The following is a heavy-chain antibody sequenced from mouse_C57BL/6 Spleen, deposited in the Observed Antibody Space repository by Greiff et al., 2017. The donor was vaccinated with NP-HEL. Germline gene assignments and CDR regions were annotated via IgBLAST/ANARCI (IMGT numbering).Heavy chain of an antibody. CDR1: GYTFTSYW. V-gene: IGHV1-72*01. D-gene: IGHD2-4*01. CDR2: IDPNSGGT. Sequence: VQLQQPGAELVKPGASVKLSCKASGYTFTSYWMHWVKQRPGRGLEWIGRIDPNSGGTKYNEKFKSKATLTVDKPSSTAYMQLSSLTSEDSAVYYCAREMGYDYDASYYFDYWGQGTTLTVSS. CDR3: AREMGYDYDASYYFDY. J-gene: IGHJ2*01.